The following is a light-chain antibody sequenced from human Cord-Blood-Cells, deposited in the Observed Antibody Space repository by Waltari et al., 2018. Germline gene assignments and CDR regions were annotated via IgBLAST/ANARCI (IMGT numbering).Light chain of an antibody. CDR2: EVS. J-gene: IGLJ2*01. CDR3: CSYAGSSTVV. V-gene: IGLV2-23*02. CDR1: SSDVWSYYL. Sequence: QSALTQPASVSGSPGQSITISCTGTSSDVWSYYLVSWYQQHPGKAPKLMNYEVSKRPSGVSNRFSGSKSGNTASLTISGLQAEDEADYYCCSYAGSSTVVFGGGTKLTVL.